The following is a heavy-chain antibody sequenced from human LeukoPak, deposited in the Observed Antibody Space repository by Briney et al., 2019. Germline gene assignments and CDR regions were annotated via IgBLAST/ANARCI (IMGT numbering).Heavy chain of an antibody. Sequence: GASVKVSCKASGYTFTGYYMHWVRQAPGQGLEWIGWISPNSGGTNYAQKFQGRVTMTRDTSISTAYMELSRLRSDDTAVYYCARDREGSTGTTGSWGQGTLVTVSS. CDR2: ISPNSGGT. CDR1: GYTFTGYY. V-gene: IGHV1-2*02. CDR3: ARDREGSTGTTGS. J-gene: IGHJ4*02. D-gene: IGHD1-7*01.